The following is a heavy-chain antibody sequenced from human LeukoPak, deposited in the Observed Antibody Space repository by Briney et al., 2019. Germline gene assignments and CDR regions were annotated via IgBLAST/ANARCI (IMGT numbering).Heavy chain of an antibody. CDR1: GGSISSSSYY. J-gene: IGHJ3*02. CDR3: ARRSWGDIVVVVAAFGAFDI. Sequence: SETLSLTCTVSGGSISSSSYYWGWIRQPPGKGLEWIGSIYNSGSTYYNPSLKSRVTISVDTSKNQFSLKLSSVTAADTAVYYCARRSWGDIVVVVAAFGAFDIWGQGTMVTVSS. D-gene: IGHD2-15*01. V-gene: IGHV4-39*01. CDR2: IYNSGST.